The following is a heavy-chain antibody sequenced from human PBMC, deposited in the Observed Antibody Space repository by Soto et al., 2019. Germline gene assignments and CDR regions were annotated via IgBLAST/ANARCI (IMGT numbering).Heavy chain of an antibody. Sequence: GGSLRLSCEASGFTFTSYYMSWVRQAQGKGLEWVANINEDRSERYYVDSVKGRFTVSRDNAKNSLYLQMNSLRAEDTAIYYCAKWGGGGSDYWGQGSLVTVSS. CDR3: AKWGGGGSDY. V-gene: IGHV3-7*01. CDR2: INEDRSER. J-gene: IGHJ4*02. D-gene: IGHD1-26*01. CDR1: GFTFTSYY.